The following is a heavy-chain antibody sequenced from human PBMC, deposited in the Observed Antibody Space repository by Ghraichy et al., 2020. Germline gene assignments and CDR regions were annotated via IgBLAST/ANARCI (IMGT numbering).Heavy chain of an antibody. V-gene: IGHV3-23*01. CDR3: ASWSSWSGYFDY. J-gene: IGHJ4*02. Sequence: GGSLRLSCAASGFTFSSYAMSWVRQAPGKGLEWVSAISGSGGSTYYADSVKGRFTISRDNSKNTLYLQMNSLRAEDTAVYYCASWSSWSGYFDYWGQGTLVTVSS. CDR1: GFTFSSYA. D-gene: IGHD3-3*01. CDR2: ISGSGGST.